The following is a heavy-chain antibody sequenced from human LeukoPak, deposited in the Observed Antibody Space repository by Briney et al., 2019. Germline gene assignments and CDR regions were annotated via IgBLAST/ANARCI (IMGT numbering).Heavy chain of an antibody. D-gene: IGHD3-22*01. Sequence: SETLSLTCTVSGDSITSYYWSWIRQPPGKGLEWIGYIYYTGSTNHNPSLKSRVTISLNTSKKQFSLMLTSVTAADTAIYYCARYDSDNAILDYWGQGTLVTVSS. CDR2: IYYTGST. V-gene: IGHV4-59*08. J-gene: IGHJ4*02. CDR3: ARYDSDNAILDY. CDR1: GDSITSYY.